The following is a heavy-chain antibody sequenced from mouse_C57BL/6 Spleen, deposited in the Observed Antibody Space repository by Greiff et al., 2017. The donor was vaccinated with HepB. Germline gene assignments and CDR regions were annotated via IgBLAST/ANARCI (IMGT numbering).Heavy chain of an antibody. D-gene: IGHD1-1*01. Sequence: EVQLQQSGPVLVKPGASVKMSCKASGYTFTDYYMNWVKQSHGKSLEWIGVINPYNGGTSYNQKFKGKATLTVDKSSSTAYMELNSLTSEDSAVYYCASPHYGSSSSFDYWGQGTTLTVSS. CDR1: GYTFTDYY. CDR2: INPYNGGT. J-gene: IGHJ2*01. V-gene: IGHV1-19*01. CDR3: ASPHYGSSSSFDY.